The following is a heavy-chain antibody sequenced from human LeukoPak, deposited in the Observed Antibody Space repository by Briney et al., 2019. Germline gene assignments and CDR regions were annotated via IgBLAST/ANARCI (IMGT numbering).Heavy chain of an antibody. D-gene: IGHD3-10*01. CDR2: ISSSSSTI. Sequence: GGSLRLSCAASGFTFSSYSMNWVRQAPGKGLEWVSYISSSSSTIYYADSVKGRFTISRDNSKNTLYLQMNSLRAEDTAVYYCARDLAHYYGSGSYYGDFDYWGQGTLVTVSS. CDR3: ARDLAHYYGSGSYYGDFDY. J-gene: IGHJ4*02. V-gene: IGHV3-48*01. CDR1: GFTFSSYS.